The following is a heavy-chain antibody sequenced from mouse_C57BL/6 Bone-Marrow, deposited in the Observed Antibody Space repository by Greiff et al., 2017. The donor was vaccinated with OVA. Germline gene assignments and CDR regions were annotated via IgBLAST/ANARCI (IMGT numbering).Heavy chain of an antibody. CDR1: GFSLTSYA. CDR2: IWTGGGT. V-gene: IGHV2-9-1*01. D-gene: IGHD2-5*01. CDR3: ARNYYSNYVPWYFDV. Sequence: VQLQQSGPGLVAPSQSLSITCTVSGFSLTSYAISWVRQPPGKGLEWLGVIWTGGGTNYNSALKSRLSISKDNSKSQVFLKMNSLQTDDTAMYYCARNYYSNYVPWYFDVWGTGTPVTVSS. J-gene: IGHJ1*03.